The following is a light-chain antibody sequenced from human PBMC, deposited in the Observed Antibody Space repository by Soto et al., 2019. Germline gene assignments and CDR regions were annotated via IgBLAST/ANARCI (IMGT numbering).Light chain of an antibody. CDR1: SSNIGSNY. J-gene: IGLJ1*01. CDR2: SNN. V-gene: IGLV1-47*02. Sequence: QSFLTQPPSASGTPGQRVTISCSGSSSNIGSNYVYWYQQLPGTAPKLLIYSNNQRPSGVPDRFSGSKSGTSASLAISGLRSEDEADYYCAAWDDSLSGYVFGTGTQVTVL. CDR3: AAWDDSLSGYV.